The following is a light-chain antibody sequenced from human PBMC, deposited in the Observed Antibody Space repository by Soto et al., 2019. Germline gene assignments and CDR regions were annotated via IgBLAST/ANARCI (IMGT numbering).Light chain of an antibody. CDR2: AAS. Sequence: DIQMTQSPSSLSASVGDRVTITCRASQGISNFLAWYQQKPGKVPKLLIYAASTLQSGVTSRFSGSGSGTDFTLTISSLQPEDVATYYCQKYNTAPSLTFGGVTKVEIK. CDR3: QKYNTAPSLT. J-gene: IGKJ4*01. V-gene: IGKV1-27*01. CDR1: QGISNF.